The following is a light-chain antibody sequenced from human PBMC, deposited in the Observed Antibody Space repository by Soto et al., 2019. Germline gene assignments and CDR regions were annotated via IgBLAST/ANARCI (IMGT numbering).Light chain of an antibody. V-gene: IGLV2-8*01. CDR3: SSYAGRNIVL. CDR1: SSDVGKYDY. J-gene: IGLJ2*01. Sequence: QSALTQPPSASGSPGQSVTISCTGTSSDVGKYDYVSWYQQHPGKAPKLMIYEVNKRPSGVPDRFSGSKSGHTASLTVSGLQADDEADYFCSSYAGRNIVLFGGGTKLTVL. CDR2: EVN.